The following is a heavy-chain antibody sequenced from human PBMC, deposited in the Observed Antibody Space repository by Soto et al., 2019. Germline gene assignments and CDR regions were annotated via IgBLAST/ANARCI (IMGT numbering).Heavy chain of an antibody. CDR2: ISWNSGSI. CDR1: GFTFDDYA. V-gene: IGHV3-9*01. D-gene: IGHD2-2*01. J-gene: IGHJ4*02. CDR3: AKAHLVYCSSTSCYLFDY. Sequence: EVQLVESGGGLVQPGRSLRLSCAASGFTFDDYAMHWVRQAPGKGLEWVSGISWNSGSIGYADSVKGRFTISRDNAKNSLYLQMNSLRAEDTALYYCAKAHLVYCSSTSCYLFDYWGQGTLVTVSS.